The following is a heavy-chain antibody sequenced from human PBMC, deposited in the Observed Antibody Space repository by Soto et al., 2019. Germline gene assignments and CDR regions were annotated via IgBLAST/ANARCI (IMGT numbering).Heavy chain of an antibody. CDR2: IYSGGST. J-gene: IGHJ6*02. V-gene: IGHV3-53*01. D-gene: IGHD6-13*01. Sequence: GGSLRLSCAASGFTVSSNYMSWVRQAPEKGQEWVSVIYSGGSTYYADSVKGRFTISRDNSKNTLYLQMNSLRDDDTAVYYCAKARSSWAYYYGLDVWGQGTTVTVSS. CDR1: GFTVSSNY. CDR3: AKARSSWAYYYGLDV.